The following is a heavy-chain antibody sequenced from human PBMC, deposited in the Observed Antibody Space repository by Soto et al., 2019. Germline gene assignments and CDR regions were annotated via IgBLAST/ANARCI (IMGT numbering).Heavy chain of an antibody. CDR1: GGSFSSYA. Sequence: QVQLVQSGAEVKKPGSSVKVSCKASGGSFSSYAISWVRQAPGQGLEWMGGIIPIVGTGNYAQNFQGRVTITADEPTRTAYMELSSLRSEDTAMYYCARDLRAAGRPGREVWGQGTTVTVSS. V-gene: IGHV1-69*01. CDR2: IIPIVGTG. CDR3: ARDLRAAGRPGREV. D-gene: IGHD6-13*01. J-gene: IGHJ6*02.